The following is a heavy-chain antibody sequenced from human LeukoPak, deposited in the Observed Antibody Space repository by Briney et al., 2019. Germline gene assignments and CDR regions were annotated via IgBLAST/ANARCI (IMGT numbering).Heavy chain of an antibody. D-gene: IGHD2-21*02. J-gene: IGHJ4*02. V-gene: IGHV3-23*01. CDR1: GFTFSSYA. CDR3: AKDGTGCGGDCYSDF. Sequence: GGSLRLSCAASGFTFSSYAMSWVRQAPGKGLEWVSAISGTGNTYYAGSVKGRFTISRDKSKNTLYLQMDSLRVEDTATYYCAKDGTGCGGDCYSDFWGQGTLVTVSS. CDR2: ISGTGNT.